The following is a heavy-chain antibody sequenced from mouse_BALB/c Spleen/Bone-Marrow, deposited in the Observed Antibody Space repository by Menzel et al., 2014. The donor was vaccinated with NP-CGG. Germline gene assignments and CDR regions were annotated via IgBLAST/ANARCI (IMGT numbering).Heavy chain of an antibody. CDR3: ARRGGWLGYFDV. Sequence: QVQLQQSGAELMKPGASVKISCKATGYTFSSYWIEWVKQRPGHGLEWIGEILPGSGSTNYNEKFKGKATFTADTSSNTAYMHLSSLTSEDSAVYYCARRGGWLGYFDVWGAGTTVTVSS. CDR2: ILPGSGST. CDR1: GYTFSSYW. D-gene: IGHD2-3*01. J-gene: IGHJ1*01. V-gene: IGHV1-9*01.